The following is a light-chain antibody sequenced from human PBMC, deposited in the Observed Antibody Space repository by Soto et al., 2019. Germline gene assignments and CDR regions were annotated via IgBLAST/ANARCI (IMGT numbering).Light chain of an antibody. J-gene: IGKJ3*01. CDR2: AAS. Sequence: DIQMNQSPTSLSASVGDRVTITCRASQGIRNFVAWYQQKPGKPPKLLIYAASTLQSGVPSRFSGSGSGTDFTLTINSLQPEDVATYSCQKYSSVPVFGPGTKVEIK. CDR1: QGIRNF. CDR3: QKYSSVPV. V-gene: IGKV1-27*01.